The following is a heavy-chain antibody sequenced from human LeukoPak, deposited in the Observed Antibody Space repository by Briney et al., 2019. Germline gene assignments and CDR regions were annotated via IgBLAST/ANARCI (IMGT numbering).Heavy chain of an antibody. D-gene: IGHD3-3*01. V-gene: IGHV1-69*05. CDR1: GGTFSSDA. Sequence: GSSVKVSCKASGGTFSSDAISWVRQAPGQGLEWMGGIIPIFGTANYAQKFQRRVTITTDDSTSTAYMELSNLRSEDTAVYYCATGNIRFLQWLSFDYWGQGTLVTVSS. J-gene: IGHJ4*02. CDR3: ATGNIRFLQWLSFDY. CDR2: IIPIFGTA.